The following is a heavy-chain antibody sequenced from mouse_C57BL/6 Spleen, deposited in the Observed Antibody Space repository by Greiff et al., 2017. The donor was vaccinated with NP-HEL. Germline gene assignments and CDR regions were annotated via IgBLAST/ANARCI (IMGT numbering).Heavy chain of an antibody. CDR3: ARQDGDYDYGQGAWFAY. V-gene: IGHV1-19*01. CDR2: INPYNGGT. D-gene: IGHD2-4*01. J-gene: IGHJ3*01. CDR1: GYTFTDYY. Sequence: VQLQQSGPVLVKPGASVKMSCKASGYTFTDYYMNWVKQSHGKSLEWIGVINPYNGGTSYNQKFKGKATLTVDKSSSTAYMELNSLTSEDSAVYYCARQDGDYDYGQGAWFAYWGQGTLVTVSA.